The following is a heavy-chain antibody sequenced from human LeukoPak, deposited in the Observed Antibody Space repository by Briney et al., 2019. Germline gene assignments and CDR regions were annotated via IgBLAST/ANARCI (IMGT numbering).Heavy chain of an antibody. D-gene: IGHD5-18*01. CDR2: IYYSGST. Sequence: PSETLSLTCTVSGGSISSYYWSWIRQPPGKGLEWIGYIYYSGSTNYNPSLKSRVTISVDTSKNQFSLNLSSVTAADTAVYYCARVRSGYSYGPFDYWDQGTLVTVSS. CDR3: ARVRSGYSYGPFDY. CDR1: GGSISSYY. J-gene: IGHJ4*02. V-gene: IGHV4-59*01.